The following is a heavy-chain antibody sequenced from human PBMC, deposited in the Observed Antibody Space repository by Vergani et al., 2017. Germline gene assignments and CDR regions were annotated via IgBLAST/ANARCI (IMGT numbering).Heavy chain of an antibody. CDR2: ISGSGGST. D-gene: IGHD4-17*01. CDR1: GFTFSRYA. Sequence: EVQLLESGGGLVQPGGSLRLSCAASGFTFSRYAMSWVRLAPGKGLEWVSAISGSGGSTDYADSVKGRFTISRDNSKNTLYLQMNSLRAEDTAVYYCENLVGDYGYYDLWGRGTLVTVSS. J-gene: IGHJ2*01. CDR3: ENLVGDYGYYDL. V-gene: IGHV3-23*01.